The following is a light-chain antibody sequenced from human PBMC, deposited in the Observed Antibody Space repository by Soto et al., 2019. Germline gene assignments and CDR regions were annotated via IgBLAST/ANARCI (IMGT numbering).Light chain of an antibody. J-gene: IGLJ1*01. CDR2: EVS. V-gene: IGLV2-14*01. Sequence: QSVLTQPASVSGSPGQSIAISCPGTSSDVGAYNHVSWYQQHPGKAPQLIIYEVSNRPSGLSNRFSASKSGNTASLTISGLQAEDGAHYYCCSYTTRSTLVFGTGTKVTV. CDR3: CSYTTRSTLV. CDR1: SSDVGAYNH.